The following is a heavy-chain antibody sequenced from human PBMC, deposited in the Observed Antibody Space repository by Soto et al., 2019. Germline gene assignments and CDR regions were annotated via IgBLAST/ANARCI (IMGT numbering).Heavy chain of an antibody. J-gene: IGHJ5*02. Sequence: SVKVACKASGGTFSSYAISWVRQAPGQGLEWMGGIIPIFGTANYAQKFQGRVTITADESTSTAYMELSSLRSEDTALYYCARGIAAAGTWFDPWGQGTLVTVSS. CDR2: IIPIFGTA. CDR3: ARGIAAAGTWFDP. CDR1: GGTFSSYA. V-gene: IGHV1-69*13. D-gene: IGHD6-13*01.